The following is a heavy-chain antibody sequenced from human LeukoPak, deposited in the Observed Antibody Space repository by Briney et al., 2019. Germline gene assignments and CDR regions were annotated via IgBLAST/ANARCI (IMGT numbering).Heavy chain of an antibody. V-gene: IGHV3-30*02. CDR1: GFTFSNSG. CDR3: ARDSLRVRSFDY. J-gene: IGHJ4*02. CDR2: IRYDGSNK. D-gene: IGHD3-10*01. Sequence: QPGGSVRLSCAASGFTFSNSGMHWVRLAPGKGLDWVAFIRYDGSNKYYADSVKGRFTISRDNSKNTLYLQMNSLRAEDTAVYYCARDSLRVRSFDYWGQGTLGTVSS.